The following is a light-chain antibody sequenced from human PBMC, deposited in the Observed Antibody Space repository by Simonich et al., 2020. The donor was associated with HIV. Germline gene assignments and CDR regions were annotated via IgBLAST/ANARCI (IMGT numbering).Light chain of an antibody. J-gene: IGKJ5*01. CDR3: MQPLQTPIT. CDR2: LGS. Sequence: DIVMTQSPLSLPVTPGEPASISCRSSQSLLHGNGYNYLDWYLQKPGQSPQLLIYLGSNRASGVPDRFSGSGSGTDFTLKISRVEAVDVGVYYCMQPLQTPITFGQGTRLEIK. CDR1: QSLLHGNGYNY. V-gene: IGKV2-28*01.